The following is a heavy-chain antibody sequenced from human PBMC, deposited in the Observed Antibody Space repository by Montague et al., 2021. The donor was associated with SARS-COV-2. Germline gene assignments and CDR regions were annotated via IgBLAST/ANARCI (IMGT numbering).Heavy chain of an antibody. Sequence: SLRLSCAASGFTFSSYAMSWVRQAPGKGLEWVSAISGSGGSTYYADSVKGRFTISRDNSKNTMYLQMNSLRAEDPPVYYCARAAAGYYYYGMDVWGQGTTVTVSS. D-gene: IGHD6-13*01. V-gene: IGHV3-23*01. CDR2: ISGSGGST. J-gene: IGHJ6*02. CDR1: GFTFSSYA. CDR3: ARAAAGYYYYGMDV.